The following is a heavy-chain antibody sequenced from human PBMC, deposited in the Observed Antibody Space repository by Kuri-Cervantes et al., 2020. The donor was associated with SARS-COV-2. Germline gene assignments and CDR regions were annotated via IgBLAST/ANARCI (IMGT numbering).Heavy chain of an antibody. J-gene: IGHJ6*02. D-gene: IGHD3-10*01. CDR1: GYTFSDYSNYY. CDR3: ATGMVRGLIQSYYYGMDV. Sequence: ASVKVSCKASGYTFSDYSNYYMYWVRQAPGQGLEWMGWINPNSGGTNYAQKFQGWVTMTRDTSISTVYMELSRLRSDDTAVYYCATGMVRGLIQSYYYGMDVWGQGTTVTVSS. V-gene: IGHV1-2*04. CDR2: INPNSGGT.